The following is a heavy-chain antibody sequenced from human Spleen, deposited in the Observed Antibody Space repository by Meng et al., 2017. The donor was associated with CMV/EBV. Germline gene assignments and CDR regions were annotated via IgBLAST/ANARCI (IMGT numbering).Heavy chain of an antibody. Sequence: ETLSLTCTVSGGSISSSSYYWGWIRQPPGKGLEWVSSISSSSGYIYYADSVKGRFTISRDNAKNSLYLQMNSLRAEDTAVYYCARDSPGYCSSTSCPGYYYYYYGMDVWGQGTTVTVSS. D-gene: IGHD2-2*03. J-gene: IGHJ6*02. CDR2: ISSSSGYI. CDR3: ARDSPGYCSSTSCPGYYYYYYGMDV. CDR1: GGSISSSS. V-gene: IGHV3-21*01.